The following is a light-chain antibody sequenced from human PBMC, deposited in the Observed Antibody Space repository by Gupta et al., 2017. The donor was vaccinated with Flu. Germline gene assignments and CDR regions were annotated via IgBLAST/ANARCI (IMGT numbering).Light chain of an antibody. CDR3: QQDYSVPS. CDR1: QSLLYGSDNKNY. J-gene: IGKJ1*01. Sequence: VSLGERATINCKSAQSLLYGSDNKNYLAWYQQKPGQPPKVLISWASTRETGVPDRISGSGSGTDFSLIINNLQAEDVAVYYCQQDYSVPSFGQGTKVEIK. CDR2: WAS. V-gene: IGKV4-1*01.